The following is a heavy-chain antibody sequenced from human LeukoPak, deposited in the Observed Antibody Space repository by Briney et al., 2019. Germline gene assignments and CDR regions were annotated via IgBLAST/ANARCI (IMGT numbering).Heavy chain of an antibody. CDR1: GGSISSSSYY. V-gene: IGHV4-39*07. CDR3: ARDRSVVVPAAWGPFDP. D-gene: IGHD2-2*01. CDR2: IYYSGST. J-gene: IGHJ5*02. Sequence: SETLSLTCTVSGGSISSSSYYWGWIRQPPGKGLEWIGSIYYSGSTYYNPSLKSRVTISVDTSKNQFSLKLSSVTAADTAVYYCARDRSVVVPAAWGPFDPWGQGTLVTVSS.